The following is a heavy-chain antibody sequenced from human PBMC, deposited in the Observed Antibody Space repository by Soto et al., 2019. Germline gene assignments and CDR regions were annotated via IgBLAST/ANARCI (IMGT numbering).Heavy chain of an antibody. CDR3: ARRVVTRPSNDNGEE. D-gene: IGHD3-3*01. CDR2: IYYSGST. V-gene: IGHV4-39*01. CDR1: GGSISSSSYY. J-gene: IGHJ4*02. Sequence: SETLSLTCTVSGGSISSSSYYWGWIRQPPGKGLERIGSIYYSGSTYYNPSLKSRVTISVDTSKNQFSLKLSSVTAADTAVYYCARRVVTRPSNDNGEEWGQGTLVTVSS.